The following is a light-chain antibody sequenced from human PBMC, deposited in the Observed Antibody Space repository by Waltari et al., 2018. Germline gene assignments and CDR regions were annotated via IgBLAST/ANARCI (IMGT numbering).Light chain of an antibody. CDR2: DNT. J-gene: IGLJ1*01. Sequence: QSVLTQPPSLSGAPGQRVTTSCTRSSPHLGASYGVQLVQRFPETAPKLLIYDNTNRPTGVPARFSGSKSGTSASLAITGLQAEDEADYYCQSYDSSLRGFYVFGTGTKVTV. CDR3: QSYDSSLRGFYV. V-gene: IGLV1-40*01. CDR1: SPHLGASYG.